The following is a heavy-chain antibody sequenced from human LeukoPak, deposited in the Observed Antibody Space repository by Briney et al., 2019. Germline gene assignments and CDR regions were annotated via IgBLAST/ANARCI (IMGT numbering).Heavy chain of an antibody. CDR1: GYNFTIYW. CDR3: ARHDFGDYVYF. V-gene: IGHV5-51*01. D-gene: IGHD4-17*01. CDR2: IYPGDSNT. Sequence: GESLKISCKGSGYNFTIYWIGWVRQMPGKGLEWMGIIYPGDSNTRYSPSFQGQVTISADKSISTAYLQWSSLKVSDTAMYYCARHDFGDYVYFWGQGTLVTVSS. J-gene: IGHJ4*02.